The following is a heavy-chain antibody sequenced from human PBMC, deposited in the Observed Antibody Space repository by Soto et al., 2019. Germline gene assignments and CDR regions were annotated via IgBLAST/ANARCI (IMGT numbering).Heavy chain of an antibody. J-gene: IGHJ4*02. Sequence: QVQLVESGGGVVQPGRSLRLSCAASGFTFSTYDMHWVRQAPGKGLAWVAVISSDGSNEYYADSVKGRFTISRDNSKNTLYVQMNSLRAEDTAVYYCAKDLGDSSADDGADYWGQGTLVTVSS. CDR2: ISSDGSNE. CDR1: GFTFSTYD. CDR3: AKDLGDSSADDGADY. V-gene: IGHV3-30*18. D-gene: IGHD6-25*01.